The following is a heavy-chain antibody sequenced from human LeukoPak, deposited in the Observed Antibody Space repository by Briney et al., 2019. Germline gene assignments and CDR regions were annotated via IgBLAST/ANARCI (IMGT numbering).Heavy chain of an antibody. CDR3: ARRIVHGSGSYAFDY. CDR1: GFTFSSYA. CDR2: ISYDGSNK. J-gene: IGHJ4*02. V-gene: IGHV3-30*04. Sequence: PGGSLRLSCAASGFTFSSYAMHWVRQAPGKGLEWVAVISYDGSNKYYADSVKGRFTISRDNSKNTLYLQMDSLRAEDTAVYYCARRIVHGSGSYAFDYWGQGTLVTVSS. D-gene: IGHD3-10*01.